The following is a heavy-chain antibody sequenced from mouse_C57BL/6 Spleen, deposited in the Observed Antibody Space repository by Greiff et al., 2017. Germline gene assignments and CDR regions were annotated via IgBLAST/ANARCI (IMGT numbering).Heavy chain of an antibody. J-gene: IGHJ3*01. V-gene: IGHV6-3*01. CDR2: IRLKSDNYAT. CDR1: GFTFSNYW. Sequence: EVKLMESGGGLVQPGGSMKLSCVASGFTFSNYWMNWVRQSPEKGLEWVAQIRLKSDNYATNYAESVKGRFTISRDDYKSSVYLQMNNLRAEDTGIYYCTGDYGSSLWFAYWGQGTLVTVSA. D-gene: IGHD1-1*01. CDR3: TGDYGSSLWFAY.